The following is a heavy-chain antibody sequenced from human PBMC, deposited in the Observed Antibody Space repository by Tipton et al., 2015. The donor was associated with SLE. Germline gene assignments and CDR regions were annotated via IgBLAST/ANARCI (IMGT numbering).Heavy chain of an antibody. D-gene: IGHD5-24*01. CDR1: GGSMSSGSYY. Sequence: TLSLTCTVSGGSMSSGSYYWSWIRQHPGKGLEWIGYIYYSGTTYYNPSLKSRLSLSIDTSKNKFSLKLSSVTAADTAVYYCVRLELPATKADYWGPGTLVTVSS. CDR2: IYYSGTT. J-gene: IGHJ4*02. CDR3: VRLELPATKADY. V-gene: IGHV4-31*03.